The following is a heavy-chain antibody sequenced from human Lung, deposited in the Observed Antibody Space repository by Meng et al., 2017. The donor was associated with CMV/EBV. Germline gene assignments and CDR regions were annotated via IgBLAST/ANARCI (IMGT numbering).Heavy chain of an antibody. J-gene: IGHJ3*02. CDR3: AKDPVVGAPHVFDI. D-gene: IGHD1-26*01. CDR1: GFTFSTYA. V-gene: IGHV3-23*01. Sequence: GGSLRLXCEASGFTFSTYAMSWVRQPPGKGLEWVSAISGGSDGGRAFYADSVKGRFTISRDNSKSTLFLQMNSLTVEDTAVYYCAKDPVVGAPHVFDIWGQGAMVTFSS. CDR2: ISGGSDGGRA.